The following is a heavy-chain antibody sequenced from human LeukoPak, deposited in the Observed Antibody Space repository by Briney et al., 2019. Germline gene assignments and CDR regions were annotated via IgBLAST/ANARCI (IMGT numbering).Heavy chain of an antibody. V-gene: IGHV4-59*08. CDR1: GCSISSYY. CDR2: IYYSGGT. Sequence: SETLSLTCTVSGCSISSYYWGWVREPPGKGLEWIGDIYYSGGTNYNSSLKGRVHISVDTAKNQVFFRLSSGAGADPAGYFWWGVTGYMLEDYFDYWGQGNLVNVSS. D-gene: IGHD2-8*01. CDR3: WGVTGYMLEDYFDY. J-gene: IGHJ4*02.